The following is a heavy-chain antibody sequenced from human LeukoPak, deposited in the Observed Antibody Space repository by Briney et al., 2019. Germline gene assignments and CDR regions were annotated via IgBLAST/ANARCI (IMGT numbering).Heavy chain of an antibody. V-gene: IGHV4-39*01. CDR3: ARQTGSGLFILP. Sequence: SETLSLSCTVSGVSISSSNSYWGWIRQPPGKGLEWIGSIYYSGNTYYNASLKSQVSISMDTSKNQFSLRLTSVTAADTAVYYCARQTGSGLFILPGGQGTLVTVSS. J-gene: IGHJ4*02. CDR2: IYYSGNT. CDR1: GVSISSSNSY. D-gene: IGHD3/OR15-3a*01.